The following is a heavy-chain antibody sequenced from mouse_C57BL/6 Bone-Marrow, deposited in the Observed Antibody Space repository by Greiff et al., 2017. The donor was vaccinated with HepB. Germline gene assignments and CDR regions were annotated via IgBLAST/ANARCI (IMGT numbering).Heavy chain of an antibody. CDR3: ARSGNTMVTPCDCDFDY. CDR2: ILPGSGST. V-gene: IGHV1-9*01. D-gene: IGHD2-2*01. Sequence: VQLQQSGAELMKPGASVKLSCKATGYTFTGYWIEWVKQRPGHGLEWIGEILPGSGSTNYNEKFKGKATFTADTSSNTAYMQLGSLTTEDSAIYYCARSGNTMVTPCDCDFDYWGQGTPLTVSS. J-gene: IGHJ2*01. CDR1: GYTFTGYW.